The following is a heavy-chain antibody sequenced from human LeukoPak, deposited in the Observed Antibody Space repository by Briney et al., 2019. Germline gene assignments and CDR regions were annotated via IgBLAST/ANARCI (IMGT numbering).Heavy chain of an antibody. CDR1: GFTFSSYA. D-gene: IGHD3-22*01. CDR2: ISSSSSYI. CDR3: ARDTYYYDSSGYTRLDY. Sequence: KSGGSLRLSCAASGFTFSSYAMSWVRQAPGKGLEWVSSISSSSSYIYYADSVKGRFTISRDNAKNSLYLQMNSLRAEDTAVYYCARDTYYYDSSGYTRLDYWGQGTLVTVSS. J-gene: IGHJ4*02. V-gene: IGHV3-21*04.